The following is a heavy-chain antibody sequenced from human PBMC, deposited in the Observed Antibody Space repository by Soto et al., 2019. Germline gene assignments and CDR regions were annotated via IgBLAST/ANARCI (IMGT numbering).Heavy chain of an antibody. CDR3: AGGFLSVLTYYYYGLDV. CDR2: IIVYNCNT. V-gene: IGHV1-18*01. J-gene: IGHJ6*02. D-gene: IGHD3-10*01. CDR1: AYPFTSYG. Sequence: QVQLVQSGVEVKNPGASVRVSCKASAYPFTSYGISWVRQAPGQGLEWLGWIIVYNCNTNYAREFQGRVTLTTDTSTSTAYMELRSLRSDDTAVYYCAGGFLSVLTYYYYGLDVWGQGTTVIVSS.